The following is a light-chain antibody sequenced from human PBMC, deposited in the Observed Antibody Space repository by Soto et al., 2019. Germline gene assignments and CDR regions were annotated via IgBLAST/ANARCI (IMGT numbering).Light chain of an antibody. CDR1: QSISSY. CDR3: QQYYSCPWT. Sequence: EIQFSQSPSPLSAKERDRVTITSRASQSISSYLNWYQQKPGKAPKLLIYAASTLQSGVPSRFSGSGSGTDFTLTISCLQSEDFATYYCQQYYSCPWTFGQGTKVDI. J-gene: IGKJ1*01. V-gene: IGKV1-39*01. CDR2: AAS.